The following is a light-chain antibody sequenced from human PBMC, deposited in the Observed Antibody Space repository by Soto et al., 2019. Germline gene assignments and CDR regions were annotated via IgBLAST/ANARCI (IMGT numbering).Light chain of an antibody. V-gene: IGLV1-40*01. CDR2: GNS. J-gene: IGLJ1*01. Sequence: QSVLTQPPSVSGAPGQSVTISCTGSSSNIGAGYDVHWYQQLPGTAPKLLIYGNSNRPSGVPDRFSGSKSGTSASLAITGLQAEDEADYYCQSYDSSLSGYVFGTGTKVNVL. CDR3: QSYDSSLSGYV. CDR1: SSNIGAGYD.